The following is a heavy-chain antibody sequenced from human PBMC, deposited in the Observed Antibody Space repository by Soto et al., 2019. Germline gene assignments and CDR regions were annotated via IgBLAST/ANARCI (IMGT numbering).Heavy chain of an antibody. V-gene: IGHV3-48*03. D-gene: IGHD3-22*01. CDR1: GFTFSSYE. Sequence: VGSLRLSCAASGFTFSSYEMNWVRQAPGKGLEWVSYISSSGSTIYYADSVKGRFTISRDNAKNSLYLQMNSLRAEDTAVYYCARAFEGYYDSSGYYPDNWYFDLWGRGTLVTVSS. J-gene: IGHJ2*01. CDR2: ISSSGSTI. CDR3: ARAFEGYYDSSGYYPDNWYFDL.